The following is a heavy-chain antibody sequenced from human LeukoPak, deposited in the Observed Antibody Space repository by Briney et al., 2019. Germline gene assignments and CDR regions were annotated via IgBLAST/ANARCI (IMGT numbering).Heavy chain of an antibody. CDR2: ISSSGSTI. V-gene: IGHV3-11*04. CDR1: GFTFSDYY. J-gene: IGHJ4*02. D-gene: IGHD2-15*01. Sequence: GGSLRLSCAASGFTFSDYYMSWIRQAPGKGLEWVSYISSSGSTIYYADSVKGRFAISRDNAKNSLYLQMNSLRAEDTAVYYCARLTGYCSGGSCTIDYWGQGTLVTVSS. CDR3: ARLTGYCSGGSCTIDY.